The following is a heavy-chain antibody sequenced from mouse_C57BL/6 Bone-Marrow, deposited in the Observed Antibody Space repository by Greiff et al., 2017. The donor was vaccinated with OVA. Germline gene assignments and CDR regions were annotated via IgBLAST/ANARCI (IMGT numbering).Heavy chain of an antibody. Sequence: QVQLQQSGAELARPGASVKLSCKASGYTFTSYGISWVKQRTGQGLEWIGEIYPRSGNTYYNEKFKGKATLTADKSSSTAYMELRSLTSEDSAVYFCARPKLLRYYAMDYWGQGTSVTVSS. D-gene: IGHD1-1*01. CDR2: IYPRSGNT. CDR3: ARPKLLRYYAMDY. J-gene: IGHJ4*01. CDR1: GYTFTSYG. V-gene: IGHV1-81*01.